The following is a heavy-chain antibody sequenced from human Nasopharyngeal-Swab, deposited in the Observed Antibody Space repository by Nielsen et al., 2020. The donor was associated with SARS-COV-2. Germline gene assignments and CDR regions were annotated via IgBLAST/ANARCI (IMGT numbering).Heavy chain of an antibody. D-gene: IGHD4-17*01. CDR2: INPNSGGT. CDR3: ARASTVTTFFDL. Sequence: ASVKVSCKASGYTFTGYYMHWVRQAPGQGLEWMGRINPNSGGTNYAQKFQGRVTMTRDTSISTAYMELSRLRSDDTAVYYCARASTVTTFFDLWGRGTLVTVSS. CDR1: GYTFTGYY. J-gene: IGHJ2*01. V-gene: IGHV1-2*06.